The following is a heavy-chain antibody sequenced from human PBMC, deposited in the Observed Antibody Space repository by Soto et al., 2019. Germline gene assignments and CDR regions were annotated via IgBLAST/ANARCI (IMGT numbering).Heavy chain of an antibody. CDR1: GFTFSDHY. CDR3: TRGYSGIDIYAFDI. Sequence: EVQLVESGGGLVKPGGSLRLSCIGSGFTFSDHYMDWVRQAPGKGLEWVGRSGNRANSDTTEYGSSVKGRFTISRDDSKNSMYLQMNSLKTEDTAVYYCTRGYSGIDIYAFDIWGQGTLVTVSA. J-gene: IGHJ3*02. CDR2: SGNRANSDTT. V-gene: IGHV3-72*01. D-gene: IGHD1-26*01.